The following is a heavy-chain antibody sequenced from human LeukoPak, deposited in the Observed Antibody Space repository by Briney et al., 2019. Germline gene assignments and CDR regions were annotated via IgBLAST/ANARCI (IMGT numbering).Heavy chain of an antibody. CDR1: VYTSTGYY. V-gene: IGHV1-2*02. D-gene: IGHD6-19*01. Sequence: GSVQVSCKASVYTSTGYYMHWVRQAPGQGVEWMGWINPNSGGTNYAQKFQGRVTMTRDTSISTAYMELSRLRSDDTAVYYCASIPGIAVAAGHWGQGTLVSVSS. CDR2: INPNSGGT. CDR3: ASIPGIAVAAGH. J-gene: IGHJ4*02.